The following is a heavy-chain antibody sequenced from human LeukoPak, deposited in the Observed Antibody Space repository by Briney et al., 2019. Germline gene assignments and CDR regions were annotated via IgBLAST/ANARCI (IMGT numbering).Heavy chain of an antibody. D-gene: IGHD1-14*01. J-gene: IGHJ4*02. V-gene: IGHV4-39*07. CDR2: IYYSGST. Sequence: SETLSLTCTVSGGSISSSSYYWGWIRQPPGKGLEWIGSIYYSGSTYYNPSLKSRVTISVDTSKNQFSLKLSSVTAADTAVYYCARSEPALPHWGQGTLVTVSS. CDR1: GGSISSSSYY. CDR3: ARSEPALPH.